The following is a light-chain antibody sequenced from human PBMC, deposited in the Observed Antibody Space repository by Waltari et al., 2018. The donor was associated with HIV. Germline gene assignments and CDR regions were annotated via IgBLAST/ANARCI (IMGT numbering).Light chain of an antibody. Sequence: EIVLTQSPSTLSLSPGDRSTLSCRASQSVSSNYLAWYQQRPGQAPRLLLYGASFRATGIPDRFSGSGSGTDFTLTITRLEPEDFAVYYCHQYGGSPLTFGGGTKVEIK. CDR3: HQYGGSPLT. J-gene: IGKJ4*01. CDR2: GAS. CDR1: QSVSSNY. V-gene: IGKV3-20*01.